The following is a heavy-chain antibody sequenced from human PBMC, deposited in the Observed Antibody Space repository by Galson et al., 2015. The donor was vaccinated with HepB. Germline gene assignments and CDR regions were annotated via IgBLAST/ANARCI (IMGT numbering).Heavy chain of an antibody. V-gene: IGHV3-30*18. Sequence: SLRLSCAASGFTLSSYGMHWVRQAPGKGLEWVAVISYDGSNKYYADSVKGRFTISRDNSKNTLYLQMNSLRAEDTAVYYCAKDRRGILYYFDYWGQGTLVTVSS. J-gene: IGHJ4*02. D-gene: IGHD1-14*01. CDR1: GFTLSSYG. CDR3: AKDRRGILYYFDY. CDR2: ISYDGSNK.